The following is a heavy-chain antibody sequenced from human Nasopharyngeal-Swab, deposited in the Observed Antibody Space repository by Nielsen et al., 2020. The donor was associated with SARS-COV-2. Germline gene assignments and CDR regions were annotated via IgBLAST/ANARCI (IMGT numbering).Heavy chain of an antibody. CDR2: ISYDGSNK. V-gene: IGHV3-30*04. Sequence: GESLKISCAASGFTFSSHAMHWARQAPGKGLEWAALISYDGSNKYYADSVKGRFTISRDNSKNTLYLQLNSLRTEDTAVYYCARETKWYLDQWGQGTLVTVSS. D-gene: IGHD1-14*01. CDR1: GFTFSSHA. CDR3: ARETKWYLDQ. J-gene: IGHJ4*02.